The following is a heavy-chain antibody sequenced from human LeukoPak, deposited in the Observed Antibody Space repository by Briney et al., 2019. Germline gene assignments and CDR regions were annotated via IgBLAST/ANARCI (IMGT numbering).Heavy chain of an antibody. CDR3: ARDLFSSGWRTFDY. D-gene: IGHD6-19*01. J-gene: IGHJ4*02. V-gene: IGHV4-38-2*02. CDR1: GYSISSGCY. CDR2: IYHSGST. Sequence: SETLSLTCTVSGYSISSGCYWGWIRQPPGKGLEWIGSIYHSGSTYYNPSLKSRVTISVDTSKNQFSLKLSSVTAADTAVYYCARDLFSSGWRTFDYWGQGTLVTVSS.